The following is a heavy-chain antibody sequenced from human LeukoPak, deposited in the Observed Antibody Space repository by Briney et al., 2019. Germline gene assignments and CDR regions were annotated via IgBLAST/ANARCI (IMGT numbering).Heavy chain of an antibody. J-gene: IGHJ4*02. D-gene: IGHD3/OR15-3a*01. CDR2: ISYDGSNK. CDR1: GFTFSSYG. Sequence: GGSLRLASAASGFTFSSYGMHWVRQAPGKGLEWVAVISYDGSNKYYADSVKGRFTISRDNSKNTLYLQMNSLRVEDTAVYYCAQDVDSFDYWGQGTLVTVSS. V-gene: IGHV3-30*18. CDR3: AQDVDSFDY.